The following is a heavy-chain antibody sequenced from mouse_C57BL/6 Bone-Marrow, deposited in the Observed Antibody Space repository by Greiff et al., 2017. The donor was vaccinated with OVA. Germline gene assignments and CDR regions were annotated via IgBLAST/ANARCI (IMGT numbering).Heavy chain of an antibody. V-gene: IGHV5-4*01. J-gene: IGHJ4*01. D-gene: IGHD4-1*01. Sequence: DVQLVESGEGLVKPGGSLKLSCAASGFTFSSYAMSWVRQTPEKRLEWVATISDGGSYTYYPDNVKGRFTISRDNAKNNLYLQMSHLKSEDTAMYYCARELPLGPYYYAMDYWGQGTSVTVSS. CDR2: ISDGGSYT. CDR1: GFTFSSYA. CDR3: ARELPLGPYYYAMDY.